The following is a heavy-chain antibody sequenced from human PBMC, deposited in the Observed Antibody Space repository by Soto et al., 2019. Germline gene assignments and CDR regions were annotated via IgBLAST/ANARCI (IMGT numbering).Heavy chain of an antibody. D-gene: IGHD4-17*01. V-gene: IGHV5-51*01. CDR2: IYPPDSDT. J-gene: IGHJ6*02. Sequence: PGESLKISCQISGYPFTTYWIGWVRQMPGKGLEWMGKIYPPDSDTRYSPSFQGQVTMSVDKSISTAYLQWSSLKASDTAMYYCSRHRPSTDYYYYGMDVWGQGTTVTVSS. CDR3: SRHRPSTDYYYYGMDV. CDR1: GYPFTTYW.